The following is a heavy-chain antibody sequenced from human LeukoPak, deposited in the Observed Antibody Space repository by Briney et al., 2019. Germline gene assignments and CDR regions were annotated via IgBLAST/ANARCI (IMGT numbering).Heavy chain of an antibody. Sequence: SGGSLRLSCAASGFTFSSYVMSWVRQAPGKGLEWVSAISGSGDTTSYADSVKGRFAISRDNSKNTLFLQMNSLRAEDTAIYYCAKGVSGYYYFDYWGQGTLVTVSS. V-gene: IGHV3-23*01. CDR3: AKGVSGYYYFDY. J-gene: IGHJ4*02. CDR1: GFTFSSYV. CDR2: ISGSGDTT. D-gene: IGHD3-22*01.